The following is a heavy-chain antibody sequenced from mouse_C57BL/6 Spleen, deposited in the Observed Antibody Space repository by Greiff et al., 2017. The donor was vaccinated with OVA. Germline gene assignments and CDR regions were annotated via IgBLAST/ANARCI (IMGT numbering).Heavy chain of an antibody. CDR3: ARYGGVVADAMDY. CDR1: GYTFTSYW. V-gene: IGHV1-69*01. D-gene: IGHD1-1*01. CDR2: IDPSDSYT. J-gene: IGHJ4*01. Sequence: QVQLQQSGAELVMPGASVKLSCKASGYTFTSYWMHWVKQRPGQGLEWIGEIDPSDSYTNYNQKFKGKSTLTVDKSSSTAYMQLSSLTSEDSAVYYCARYGGVVADAMDYWGQGTSVTVSS.